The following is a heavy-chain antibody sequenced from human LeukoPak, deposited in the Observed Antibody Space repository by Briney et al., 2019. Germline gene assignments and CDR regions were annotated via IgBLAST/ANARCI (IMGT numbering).Heavy chain of an antibody. CDR3: ARVIYSGWEGELSD. Sequence: GGSLRLSCAASGFTFSGYWMHWVRQAPGKGLVWVSRINSDGSTTSYADSVMGRFTISRDNAKDTLYLQMNSLRAEDTAVYYCARVIYSGWEGELSDWGQGTLVTVSS. V-gene: IGHV3-74*01. CDR2: INSDGSTT. J-gene: IGHJ4*02. D-gene: IGHD6-19*01. CDR1: GFTFSGYW.